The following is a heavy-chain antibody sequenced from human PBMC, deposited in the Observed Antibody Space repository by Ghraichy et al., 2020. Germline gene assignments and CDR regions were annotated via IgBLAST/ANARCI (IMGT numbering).Heavy chain of an antibody. CDR3: ARGHDSDAFDI. J-gene: IGHJ3*02. CDR2: IYSGGST. Sequence: GESLNISCAASGFTVSSSYMSWVRQAPGKGLEWVSVIYSGGSTYYADSVKGRFTISRDNSKNTLYLQMNSLRAEDTAVYYCARGHDSDAFDIWGQGTMVTVSS. CDR1: GFTVSSSY. D-gene: IGHD3-3*01. V-gene: IGHV3-66*01.